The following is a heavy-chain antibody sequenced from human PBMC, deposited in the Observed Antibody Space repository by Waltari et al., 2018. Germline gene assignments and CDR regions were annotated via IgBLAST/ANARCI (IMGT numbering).Heavy chain of an antibody. D-gene: IGHD1-26*01. CDR2: ISGSGGST. Sequence: EVQLLESGGGLVQPGGSLRLSCAASGFTFSSYAMSWVRQAPGKGLEWVSAISGSGGSTYSADSVKGRFTISRDNSKNTLYLQMNSLRAEDTAVYYCAKRRYSGSYPDYWGQGTLVTVSS. V-gene: IGHV3-23*01. CDR3: AKRRYSGSYPDY. J-gene: IGHJ4*02. CDR1: GFTFSSYA.